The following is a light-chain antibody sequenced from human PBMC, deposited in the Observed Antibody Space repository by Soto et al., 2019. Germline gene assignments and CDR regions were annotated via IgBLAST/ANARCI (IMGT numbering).Light chain of an antibody. CDR1: QSVSNY. CDR3: QQRSSWLT. Sequence: EIVLTQSPATLSLSPGERATLSCRASQSVSNYLAWYQQKPGQAPRLLIYDASNRATGIPARFSGSVSGTDFTLTISSLEPEDFAIYYCQQRSSWLTFGGGTKVEMK. CDR2: DAS. J-gene: IGKJ4*01. V-gene: IGKV3-11*01.